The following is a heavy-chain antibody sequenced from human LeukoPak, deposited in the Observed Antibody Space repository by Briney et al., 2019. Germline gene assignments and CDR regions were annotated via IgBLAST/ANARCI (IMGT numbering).Heavy chain of an antibody. D-gene: IGHD3-10*01. Sequence: PGGSLRLSCAASGFTFSSYAMSWVRQAPGKGLEWVAVISYDGSNKYYADSVKGRFTISRDNSKNTMYLQMNSLRAEDTAVYYCAKDRQGYYPHWGRGTLVTVSS. V-gene: IGHV3-30*18. J-gene: IGHJ1*01. CDR1: GFTFSSYA. CDR2: ISYDGSNK. CDR3: AKDRQGYYPH.